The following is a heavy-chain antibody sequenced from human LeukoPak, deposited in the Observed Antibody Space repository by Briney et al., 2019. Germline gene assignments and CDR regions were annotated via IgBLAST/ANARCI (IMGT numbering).Heavy chain of an antibody. CDR2: IYYSGST. V-gene: IGHV4-39*01. D-gene: IGHD2/OR15-2a*01. CDR1: GGSISSSSYY. J-gene: IGHJ4*02. Sequence: SETLSLTCTVSGGSISSSSYYWGWIRQPPGKGLEWIGSIYYSGSTYYNPSLKSRVTISVDTSKNQFSLKLSSVTAADTAVYSCARGKSLLGSSDYWGRGTLVSVSS. CDR3: ARGKSLLGSSDY.